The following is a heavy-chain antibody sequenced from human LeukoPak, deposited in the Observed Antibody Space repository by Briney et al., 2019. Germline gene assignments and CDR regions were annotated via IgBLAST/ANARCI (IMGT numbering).Heavy chain of an antibody. V-gene: IGHV3-48*03. D-gene: IGHD3-22*01. CDR3: ATWGYYDSRGYSPDFDY. Sequence: PGGSLRLSCAASGFTSSSYEMNWVRQAPGKGLEWVSYISSSGSTIYYADSVKGRFTISRDNAKNSLYLQMNSLRAEDTAVYYCATWGYYDSRGYSPDFDYWGQGTLVTVSS. CDR1: GFTSSSYE. CDR2: ISSSGSTI. J-gene: IGHJ4*02.